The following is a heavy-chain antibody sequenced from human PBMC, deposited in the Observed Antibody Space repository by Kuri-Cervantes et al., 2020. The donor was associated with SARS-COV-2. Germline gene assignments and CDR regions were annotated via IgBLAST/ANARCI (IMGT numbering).Heavy chain of an antibody. CDR2: IVVGSGNT. J-gene: IGHJ4*02. CDR1: GYTFTSYD. V-gene: IGHV1-58*02. Sequence: SVKVSCKASGYTFTSYDINWVRQATGQGLEWMGWIVVGSGNTNYAQKFQERVTITRDMSTSTAYMELSSLRSEDTAVYYCAAVYYDSSGYYYWGQGTLVTASS. CDR3: AAVYYDSSGYYY. D-gene: IGHD3-22*01.